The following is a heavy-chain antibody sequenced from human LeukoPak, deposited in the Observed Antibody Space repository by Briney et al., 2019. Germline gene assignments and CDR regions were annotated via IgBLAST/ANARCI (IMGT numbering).Heavy chain of an antibody. Sequence: GGSLGLSCAASGLTFSSYWMNWVRQAPGKGLVWVSRIASDGSSTTYADSVKGRFSISRDNAKNTLYLQMNSLRVGDTAVYYCARGRPHGNDYWGQGTLVTVSS. CDR2: IASDGSST. CDR1: GLTFSSYW. V-gene: IGHV3-74*01. CDR3: ARGRPHGNDY. D-gene: IGHD4-23*01. J-gene: IGHJ4*02.